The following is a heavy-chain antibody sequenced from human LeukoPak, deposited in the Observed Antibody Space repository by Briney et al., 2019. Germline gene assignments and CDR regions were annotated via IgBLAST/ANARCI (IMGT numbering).Heavy chain of an antibody. Sequence: GGSLRLSCAASGFTFSSYDMHWVRQAPGRGLEWVSTIGIAGDTYYPDSVKGRFTISRENAKNSMYLQMNSLKDGDTAVYYCIRGGIQVSGIDAFDIWGQGTMVTVSS. CDR1: GFTFSSYD. D-gene: IGHD5/OR15-5a*01. V-gene: IGHV3-13*01. J-gene: IGHJ3*02. CDR2: IGIAGDT. CDR3: IRGGIQVSGIDAFDI.